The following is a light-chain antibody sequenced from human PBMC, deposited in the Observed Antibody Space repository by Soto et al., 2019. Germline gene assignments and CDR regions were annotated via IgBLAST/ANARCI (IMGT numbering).Light chain of an antibody. V-gene: IGKV3-11*01. CDR2: DAF. CDR1: QTIDNY. J-gene: IGKJ4*01. Sequence: EIVLTQSPATLSLSPGERATLSCRASQTIDNYLHWYQQKPGQAPRLLIYDAFYRAAGVPARFSGVGSGTDFTLTISSLEPEDFAVYFCQQYYNWPVTFGGGTKVEIK. CDR3: QQYYNWPVT.